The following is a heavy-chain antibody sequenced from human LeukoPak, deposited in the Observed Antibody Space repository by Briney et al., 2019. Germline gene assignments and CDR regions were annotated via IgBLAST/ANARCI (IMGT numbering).Heavy chain of an antibody. V-gene: IGHV3-33*01. CDR2: IWYDGSNK. CDR3: ARGTTVTTPSAFNI. Sequence: PGRSLRLSCAASGFTFSSYGMHWVRQAPGKGLEWVAVIWYDGSNKYYADSVKGRFTISRDNAKNSLYLQMNSLRDEDTAVYYCARGTTVTTPSAFNIWGQGTMVTVSS. CDR1: GFTFSSYG. D-gene: IGHD4-17*01. J-gene: IGHJ3*02.